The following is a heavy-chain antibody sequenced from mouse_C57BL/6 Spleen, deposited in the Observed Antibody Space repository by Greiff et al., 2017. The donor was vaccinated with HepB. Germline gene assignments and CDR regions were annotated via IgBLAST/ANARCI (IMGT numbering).Heavy chain of an antibody. CDR3: ATSSYPYFDY. J-gene: IGHJ2*01. CDR2: IYPGDGDT. D-gene: IGHD1-1*01. V-gene: IGHV1-82*01. CDR1: GYALSSSW. Sequence: QVQLQQSGPELVKPGASVKISCKASGYALSSSWMNWVKQRPGKGLEWIGRIYPGDGDTKYNGKFKGKTTLTADKSSSTAYMQLSSLTSEDSAVYFCATSSYPYFDYWGQGTTLTVSS.